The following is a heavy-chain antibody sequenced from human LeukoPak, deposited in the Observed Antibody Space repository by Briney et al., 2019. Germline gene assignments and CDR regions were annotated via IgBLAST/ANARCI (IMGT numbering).Heavy chain of an antibody. V-gene: IGHV4-59*01. D-gene: IGHD2-15*01. Sequence: PSETLSLTCTVSGGSISSYYWSWIRQPPGKGLEWIGYIYYSGSTNYNPSLKSRVTISVDTSKNQFSLKLSSVTAADTAVYYCARLHCSGGSCYARFDYWGQGTLVTVSS. CDR3: ARLHCSGGSCYARFDY. CDR1: GGSISSYY. CDR2: IYYSGST. J-gene: IGHJ4*02.